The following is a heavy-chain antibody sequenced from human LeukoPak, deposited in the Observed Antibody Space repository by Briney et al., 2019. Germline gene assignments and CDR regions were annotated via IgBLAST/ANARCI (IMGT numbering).Heavy chain of an antibody. CDR1: GFTFSSYG. CDR2: ISYDGSNE. CDR3: AKDLITMIVEGSDF. V-gene: IGHV3-30*18. Sequence: GGSLRLSCAASGFTFSSYGMHWVRQAPGKGLEWVAVISYDGSNEYYADSVKGRFTISTDNSKNTLYLQMNSLRAEDTAVYFCAKDLITMIVEGSDFWGQGILVTVSS. J-gene: IGHJ4*02. D-gene: IGHD3-22*01.